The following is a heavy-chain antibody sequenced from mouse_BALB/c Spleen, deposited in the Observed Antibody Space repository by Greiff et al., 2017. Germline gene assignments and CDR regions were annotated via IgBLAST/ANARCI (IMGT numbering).Heavy chain of an antibody. CDR1: GFNIKDYY. Sequence: EVQLKESGAELVRSGASVKLSCTASGFNIKDYYMHWVKQRPEQGLEWIGWIDPENGDTEYAPKFQGKATMTADTSSNTAYLQLSSLTSEDTAVYYCNAGPITTAMDYWGQGTSVTVSS. CDR2: IDPENGDT. J-gene: IGHJ4*01. CDR3: NAGPITTAMDY. D-gene: IGHD1-1*01. V-gene: IGHV14-4*02.